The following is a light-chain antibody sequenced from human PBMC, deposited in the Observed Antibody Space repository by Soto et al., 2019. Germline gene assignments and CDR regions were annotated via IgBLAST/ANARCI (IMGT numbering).Light chain of an antibody. Sequence: IVMTQSPATLSVSPGERATLSCRASQSVRSNLAWSQQKPGQAPRLLIYGASTRATGIPARFSGSGSGTEFTLTISSLQSEDFAVYYCQQYNNWPQTFGQGTKVEIK. CDR2: GAS. CDR1: QSVRSN. V-gene: IGKV3-15*01. CDR3: QQYNNWPQT. J-gene: IGKJ1*01.